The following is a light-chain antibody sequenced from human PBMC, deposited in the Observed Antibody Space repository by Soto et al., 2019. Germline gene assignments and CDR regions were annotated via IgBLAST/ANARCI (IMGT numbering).Light chain of an antibody. CDR3: SSYAGNNILL. CDR2: EVS. Sequence: QSALTQPPSASGSPGQSVTISCTGTSNDVGAYSSVSWYQHHPGKAPKLVIYEVSKWPSGIPHRFSGSKSGNTASLTVSGLQPEDEGDYYCSSYAGNNILLFGGGTKLTVL. J-gene: IGLJ2*01. CDR1: SNDVGAYSS. V-gene: IGLV2-8*01.